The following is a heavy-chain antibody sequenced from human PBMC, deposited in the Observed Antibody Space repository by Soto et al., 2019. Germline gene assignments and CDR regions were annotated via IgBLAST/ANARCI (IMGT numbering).Heavy chain of an antibody. CDR1: GFTFTSSA. D-gene: IGHD2-15*01. Sequence: QMQLVQSGPEVKKPGPSVKVSCKASGFTFTSSAMQWVRQARGQRLEWIGWIVVGSGNTNYAQKFQESVTITRDMXTXXAYMELSSMRAEYTAVYYCAAPRGGIGSGSCYSDYWGQGTLVTVSS. CDR2: IVVGSGNT. V-gene: IGHV1-58*02. J-gene: IGHJ4*02. CDR3: AAPRGGIGSGSCYSDY.